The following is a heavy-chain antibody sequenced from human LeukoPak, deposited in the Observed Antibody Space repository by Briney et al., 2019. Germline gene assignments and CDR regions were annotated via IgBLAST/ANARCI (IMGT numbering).Heavy chain of an antibody. CDR1: GGSISSGGYS. Sequence: KASETLSLTCAVSGGSISSGGYSWSWIRQPPGKGLEWIGYIYHSGSTNYNPSLKSRVTISVDKSKNQFSLKLGSVTAADTAVYYCASTTLHYDILTGYHYSDYWGQGTLVTVSS. CDR3: ASTTLHYDILTGYHYSDY. V-gene: IGHV4-30-2*01. D-gene: IGHD3-9*01. CDR2: IYHSGST. J-gene: IGHJ4*02.